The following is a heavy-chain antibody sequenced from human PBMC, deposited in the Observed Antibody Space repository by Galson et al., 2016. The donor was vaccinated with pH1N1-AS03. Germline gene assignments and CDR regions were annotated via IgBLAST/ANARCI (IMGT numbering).Heavy chain of an antibody. V-gene: IGHV1-69*05. Sequence: SVKVSCKASGGTFDNHPINWVRQAPGQGLEWMGGFIPIFGTTNYAPKYQGRVTFTTDDSTTTVYMELSNLRSEDTAVYYCARNSDSLGAFDVWGQGTLLSASS. J-gene: IGHJ3*01. CDR3: ARNSDSLGAFDV. CDR2: FIPIFGTT. CDR1: GGTFDNHP. D-gene: IGHD1-7*01.